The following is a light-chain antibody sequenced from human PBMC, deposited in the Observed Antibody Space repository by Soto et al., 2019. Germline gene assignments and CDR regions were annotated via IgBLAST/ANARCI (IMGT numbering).Light chain of an antibody. Sequence: AIRMTQSPSSFSASTGDRFTITCRASQGISSYLAWYQQKPGKAPKLLIYAASTLQSGVPSRFSGSGSGTEFTLTISSLQPDDFATYYCQQYNTYSTFGQGTRLEI. CDR3: QQYNTYST. CDR2: AAS. CDR1: QGISSY. V-gene: IGKV1-8*01. J-gene: IGKJ5*01.